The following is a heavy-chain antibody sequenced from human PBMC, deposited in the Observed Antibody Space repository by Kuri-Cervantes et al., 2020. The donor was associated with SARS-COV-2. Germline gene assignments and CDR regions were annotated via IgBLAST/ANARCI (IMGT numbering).Heavy chain of an antibody. J-gene: IGHJ4*02. V-gene: IGHV1-18*01. CDR2: ISAYNGNT. Sequence: ASVKVSCKDSGDTFTSYGISWVRQAPGQGLEWMVWISAYNGNTNYAQKLQGRVTMTTDTSTSTAYMELRSLRSDDTAVYYCARGDIHLGYCSSTSCAYYFDYWGQGTLVTVSS. CDR3: ARGDIHLGYCSSTSCAYYFDY. D-gene: IGHD2-2*01. CDR1: GDTFTSYG.